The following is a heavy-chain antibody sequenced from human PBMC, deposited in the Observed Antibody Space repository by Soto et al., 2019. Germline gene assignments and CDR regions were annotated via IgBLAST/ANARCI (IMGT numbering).Heavy chain of an antibody. V-gene: IGHV4-39*07. CDR1: GGSISSGSYY. Sequence: SETLSLTCTVSGGSISSGSYYWGWIRRPPGKGLEWLGSIHYSGRTYDNPSLKSRVTISVDKSEKQFSLNLNSVTAADTAVYYCASRPTGVPIWGQGTLVTV. D-gene: IGHD1-1*01. CDR2: IHYSGRT. J-gene: IGHJ4*02. CDR3: ASRPTGVPI.